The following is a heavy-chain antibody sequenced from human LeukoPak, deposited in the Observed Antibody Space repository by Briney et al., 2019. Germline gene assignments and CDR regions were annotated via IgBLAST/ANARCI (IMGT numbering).Heavy chain of an antibody. Sequence: SETLSLTCTVSGGSISSYYWSWIRQPPGKGLEWIGYIYYSGSTNYNPSLKSRVTISVDTSKNQFSLKLSSVTAADTAVYYCARGGTMARGVIVPWYFDYWGQGTLVTVSS. V-gene: IGHV4-59*01. D-gene: IGHD3-10*01. J-gene: IGHJ4*02. CDR1: GGSISSYY. CDR3: ARGGTMARGVIVPWYFDY. CDR2: IYYSGST.